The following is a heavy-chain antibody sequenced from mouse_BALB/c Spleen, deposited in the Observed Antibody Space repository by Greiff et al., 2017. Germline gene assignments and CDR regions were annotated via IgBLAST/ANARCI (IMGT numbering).Heavy chain of an antibody. CDR1: GFDFSRYW. V-gene: IGHV4-2*02. D-gene: IGHD1-1*01. Sequence: EVKLMESGGGLVQPGGSLNLSCAASGFDFSRYWMSWARQAPGKGQEWIGEINPGSSTINYTPSLKDKFIISRDNAKNTLYLQMSKVRSEDTALYYCARRGTTVVARDAMDYWGQGTSVTVSS. J-gene: IGHJ4*01. CDR3: ARRGTTVVARDAMDY. CDR2: INPGSSTI.